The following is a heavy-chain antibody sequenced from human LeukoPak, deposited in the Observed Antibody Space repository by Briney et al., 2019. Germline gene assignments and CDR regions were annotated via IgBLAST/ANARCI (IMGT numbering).Heavy chain of an antibody. CDR3: ARDWRIAAAGDYYYYGMDV. V-gene: IGHV4-31*03. CDR1: GGSISSGGYY. J-gene: IGHJ6*04. Sequence: SETLSLTCTVSGGSISSGGYYWSWIRQHPGKGLEWIGYIYYSGSTYYNPSLKSRVTISVDTSKNQFSLKLSSVTAADTAVYYCARDWRIAAAGDYYYYGMDVWGKGTTVTVSS. CDR2: IYYSGST. D-gene: IGHD6-13*01.